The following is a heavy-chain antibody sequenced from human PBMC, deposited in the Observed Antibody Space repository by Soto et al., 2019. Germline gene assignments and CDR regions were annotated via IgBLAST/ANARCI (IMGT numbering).Heavy chain of an antibody. J-gene: IGHJ5*02. CDR3: ARRLGAVAGPMGCWFDP. D-gene: IGHD6-19*01. V-gene: IGHV4-39*01. Sequence: SETLSLTCTVSGGSISSSSYYWGWIRQPPGKGLEWIGSIYYSGSTYYNPSLKSRVTISVDTSKNQFSLKLSSVTAADTAVYYCARRLGAVAGPMGCWFDPWDQGTLVTVSS. CDR1: GGSISSSSYY. CDR2: IYYSGST.